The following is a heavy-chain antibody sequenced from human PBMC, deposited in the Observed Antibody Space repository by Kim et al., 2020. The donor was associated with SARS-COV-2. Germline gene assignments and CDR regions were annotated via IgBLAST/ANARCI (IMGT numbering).Heavy chain of an antibody. Sequence: GGSLRLSCTASGFTFGDYAMSWFRQAPGKGLEWVGFIRSKAYGGTTEYAASVKGRFTISRDDSKSIAYLQMNSLKTEDTAVYYCTRTGTMIVVGNDYWGQGTLVTVSS. CDR2: IRSKAYGGTT. J-gene: IGHJ4*02. V-gene: IGHV3-49*03. D-gene: IGHD3-22*01. CDR1: GFTFGDYA. CDR3: TRTGTMIVVGNDY.